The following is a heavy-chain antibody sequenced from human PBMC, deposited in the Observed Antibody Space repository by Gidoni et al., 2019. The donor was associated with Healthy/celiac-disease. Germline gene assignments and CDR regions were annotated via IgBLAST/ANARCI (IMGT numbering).Heavy chain of an antibody. J-gene: IGHJ4*02. D-gene: IGHD1-26*01. CDR3: ARVEGATQPFDY. Sequence: QVQLQESGPGLVKPSETLSLTCTVSGGSISSYYWSWIRQPPGKGLEWIGYIYYSGSTNYNPSLKSRVTISVDTSKNQFSLKLSSVTAADTAVYYCARVEGATQPFDYWGQGTLVTVSS. CDR2: IYYSGST. V-gene: IGHV4-59*01. CDR1: GGSISSYY.